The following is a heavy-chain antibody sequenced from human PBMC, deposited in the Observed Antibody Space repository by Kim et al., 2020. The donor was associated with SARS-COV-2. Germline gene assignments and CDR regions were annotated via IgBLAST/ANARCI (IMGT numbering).Heavy chain of an antibody. CDR2: IYDTGSA. CDR3: ARVTQQGLVPLYFDY. V-gene: IGHV4-61*03. D-gene: IGHD6-19*01. Sequence: SETLSLTCSVSGGPVSSGSHCWSWIRQPPGKGLEFIGYIYDTGSATYNPSLKSRVTMSVDTSKNHFSLRLSSVTAADTAVYYCARVTQQGLVPLYFDYW. J-gene: IGHJ4*01. CDR1: GGPVSSGSHC.